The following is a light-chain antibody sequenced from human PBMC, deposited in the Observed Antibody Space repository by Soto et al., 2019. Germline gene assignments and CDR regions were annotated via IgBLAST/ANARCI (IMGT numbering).Light chain of an antibody. Sequence: QSVLTQPPSASGSPGQSVTISCTGTSSDVGGYNYVSWYQKHPGKAPNLMIYEVSKRPSGVPDPFSGSKSGNTASLTVSGLQAEDEADYYCSSYAGSNNFPYVFGTGTKVTVL. CDR1: SSDVGGYNY. J-gene: IGLJ1*01. CDR3: SSYAGSNNFPYV. CDR2: EVS. V-gene: IGLV2-8*01.